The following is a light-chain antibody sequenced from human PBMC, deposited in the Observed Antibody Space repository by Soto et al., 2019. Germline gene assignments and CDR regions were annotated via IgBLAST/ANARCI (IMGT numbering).Light chain of an antibody. Sequence: EILLTQSPGTLSLSLGERATLTCRASQSVSSYLAWYQQKPGQPPRLLIYDTSTMATGVPTRFSGSRSGAEFTLTINSLQSEDFAVYFCQQYSNWPRTFGQGTKVDIK. V-gene: IGKV3-15*01. CDR2: DTS. CDR3: QQYSNWPRT. CDR1: QSVSSY. J-gene: IGKJ1*01.